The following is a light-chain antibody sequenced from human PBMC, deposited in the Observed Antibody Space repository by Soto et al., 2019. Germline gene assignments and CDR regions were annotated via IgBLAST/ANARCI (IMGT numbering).Light chain of an antibody. CDR3: QQSYSTPRT. CDR2: AAS. V-gene: IGKV1-39*01. CDR1: QSISTF. Sequence: DIQMSQSPSSLSASVRDRVAITCRVSQSISTFLNWYQQKPGKAPNLLIYAASTLQSGVPSRFSGGGSGTAFTLTISSLQPEDFATYYCQQSYSTPRTFGQGTKVEIK. J-gene: IGKJ1*01.